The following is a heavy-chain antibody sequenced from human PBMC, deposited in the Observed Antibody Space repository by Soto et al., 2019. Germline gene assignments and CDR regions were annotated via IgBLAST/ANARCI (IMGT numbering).Heavy chain of an antibody. Sequence: KPSETLSLTCTVSGGSISSYYWSWIRQPPGKGLEWIGYIYYSGSTNYDPSLKSRVTISVDTSKNQFSLKLSSVTAADTAVYYCARDRLLRFLEAKYYYYGMDVWGQGATVTVSS. CDR3: ARDRLLRFLEAKYYYYGMDV. J-gene: IGHJ6*02. D-gene: IGHD3-3*01. V-gene: IGHV4-59*01. CDR2: IYYSGST. CDR1: GGSISSYY.